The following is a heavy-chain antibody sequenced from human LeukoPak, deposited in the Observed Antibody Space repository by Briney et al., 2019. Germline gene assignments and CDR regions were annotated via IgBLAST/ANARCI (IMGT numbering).Heavy chain of an antibody. Sequence: GGSLRLSCAASGFTFSRYWMSWVRQAPGKGLEWVANIKQVGSEKYYVDSVKGRFTISRDNANNSLYLQMNSLRAEDTAVYYCARVRREYYDFWYYMDVWGKGTTVTVSS. CDR3: ARVRREYYDFWYYMDV. D-gene: IGHD3-3*01. V-gene: IGHV3-7*04. CDR2: IKQVGSEK. CDR1: GFTFSRYW. J-gene: IGHJ6*03.